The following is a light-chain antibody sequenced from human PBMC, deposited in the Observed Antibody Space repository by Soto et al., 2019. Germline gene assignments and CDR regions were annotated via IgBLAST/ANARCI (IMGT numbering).Light chain of an antibody. Sequence: QSALTQPASVSGSPGQSITFSCTGTSSDIGSHNSISWYQQHPGKAPKLMIYDVSNRPSGVSNRFSGSKSDNTASLTICGLQAEDEAEYYCSSYTSSTTLLVFGGGTKLTVL. CDR2: DVS. J-gene: IGLJ2*01. V-gene: IGLV2-14*01. CDR3: SSYTSSTTLLV. CDR1: SSDIGSHNS.